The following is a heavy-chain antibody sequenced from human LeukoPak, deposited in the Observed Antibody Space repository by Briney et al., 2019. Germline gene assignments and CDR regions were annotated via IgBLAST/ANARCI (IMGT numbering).Heavy chain of an antibody. J-gene: IGHJ5*02. Sequence: ASVKVSCKASGGTFSSYAISWVRQAPGQGLEWMGGIIPIFGTANYAQKFQGRVTITADESTSTAYMELSSLRSEDTAVYYCARDLEGYYYEYNWFDPWGQGTLVTVSS. CDR1: GGTFSSYA. CDR3: ARDLEGYYYEYNWFDP. V-gene: IGHV1-69*13. CDR2: IIPIFGTA. D-gene: IGHD3-22*01.